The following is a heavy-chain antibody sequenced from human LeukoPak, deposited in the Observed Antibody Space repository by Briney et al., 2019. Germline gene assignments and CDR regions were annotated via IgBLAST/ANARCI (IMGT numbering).Heavy chain of an antibody. CDR3: AKARGAYYFDY. Sequence: GGSLRLSCAASGFTVSSNYMTWVRQAPGKGLEWVSVLYSGAGTYYADSVKGRFTISRDNSKNTLYLQMNSLRAEDTAVYYCAKARGAYYFDYWGQGTLVAVSS. D-gene: IGHD1-26*01. V-gene: IGHV3-53*01. J-gene: IGHJ4*02. CDR1: GFTVSSNY. CDR2: LYSGAGT.